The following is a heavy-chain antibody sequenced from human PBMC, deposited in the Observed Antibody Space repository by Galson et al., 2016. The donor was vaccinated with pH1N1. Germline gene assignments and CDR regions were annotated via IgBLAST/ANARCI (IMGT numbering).Heavy chain of an antibody. CDR1: GYTFTSYY. J-gene: IGHJ4*02. V-gene: IGHV1-46*01. D-gene: IGHD6-19*01. Sequence: SVKVSCKASGYTFTSYYINWVRQAPGQGLEWMAVIYPDLDTSNCAQKFKGRVTLTRDTSTSTAYMELSSLRSDDTALYYCVRELVGGYFDFWGQGSLVTVSS. CDR2: IYPDLDTS. CDR3: VRELVGGYFDF.